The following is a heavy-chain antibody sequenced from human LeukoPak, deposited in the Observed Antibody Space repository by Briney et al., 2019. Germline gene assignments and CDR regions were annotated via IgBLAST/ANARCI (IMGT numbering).Heavy chain of an antibody. CDR2: ISSSSSTI. V-gene: IGHV3-48*02. J-gene: IGHJ4*02. D-gene: IGHD2-2*01. CDR1: GFTFSSYS. Sequence: GGSLRLSCAASGFTFSSYSMNWVRQAPGKGLEWVSYISSSSSTIYYADSVKGRFTISRDNAKNSLYLQMNSLRDEDTAVYYCARDCSSISCYLSFDYWGQGTLVTVSS. CDR3: ARDCSSISCYLSFDY.